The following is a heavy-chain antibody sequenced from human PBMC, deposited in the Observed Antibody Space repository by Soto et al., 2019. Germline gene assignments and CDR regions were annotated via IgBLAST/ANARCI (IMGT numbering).Heavy chain of an antibody. V-gene: IGHV2-5*01. Sequence: QITLKESGPTLVKPTQTLTLTCSFSGFSLNTAGMGVGWIRQPPGKALEWLALIYWNDDGRYNPSLKSRLTISHDSSKNQVVLTMTNMDPVDTATYSCAHLYTWNYITPFDYWGRGILVSVSS. J-gene: IGHJ4*02. CDR2: IYWNDDG. CDR1: GFSLNTAGMG. CDR3: AHLYTWNYITPFDY. D-gene: IGHD1-7*01.